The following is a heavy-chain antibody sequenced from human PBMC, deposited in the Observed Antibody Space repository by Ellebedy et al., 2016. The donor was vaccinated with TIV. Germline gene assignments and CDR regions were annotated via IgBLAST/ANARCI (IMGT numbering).Heavy chain of an antibody. J-gene: IGHJ6*02. CDR2: ISSGGITT. D-gene: IGHD2-2*01. V-gene: IGHV3-23*01. Sequence: GESLKISCAASGFTFPNFTMTWVRQAPGKGLEWVSTISSGGITTYYADSVKGRFTISRDDSRNTLYLQMSNLRADDTAVYYCARVGGARRYCTTTSCYYYYGMDVWGQGTTVTVSS. CDR3: ARVGGARRYCTTTSCYYYYGMDV. CDR1: GFTFPNFT.